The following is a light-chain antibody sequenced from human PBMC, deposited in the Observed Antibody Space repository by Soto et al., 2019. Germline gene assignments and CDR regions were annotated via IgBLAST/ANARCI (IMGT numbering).Light chain of an antibody. CDR2: YDS. CDR1: NIGSKS. Sequence: SYELTQPPSVSVAPGKTARITCGGNNIGSKSVHWYQQKPGQAPVLVISYDSERPSGIPERFSCSNSGNAATLTISSVDAGDEADDYCQVWDSSSDHYVFGTGTKLTVL. J-gene: IGLJ1*01. CDR3: QVWDSSSDHYV. V-gene: IGLV3-21*04.